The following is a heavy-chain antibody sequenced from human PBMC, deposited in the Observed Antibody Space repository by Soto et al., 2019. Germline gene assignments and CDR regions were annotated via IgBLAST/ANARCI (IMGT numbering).Heavy chain of an antibody. CDR2: ISSSSSYI. D-gene: IGHD3-3*01. CDR1: GFTFSSYS. V-gene: IGHV3-21*01. CDR3: ARDSNTIGAFDI. J-gene: IGHJ3*02. Sequence: GGSLRLSCAASGFTFSSYSMNWVRQAPGKGLEWVSSISSSSSYIYYADSVKGRFTISRDNAKNSLYLQMNSLRAEDTAVYYCARDSNTIGAFDIWVQGTIVTVSS.